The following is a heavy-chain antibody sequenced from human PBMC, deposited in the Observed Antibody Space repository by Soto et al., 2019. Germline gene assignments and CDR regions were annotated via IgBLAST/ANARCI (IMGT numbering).Heavy chain of an antibody. CDR2: ILPFFGTA. V-gene: IGHV1-69*15. Sequence: QVQLVQSGAEVKKPGSSVKVSCQASGGSFRRESINWVRQAPGQGPEWMGNILPFFGTADYAQKFQGRLTLTADVSTTTVYMELSSLRFEDTAVSYCARGHEFGGNSDASDVWGQGTMVIVSS. D-gene: IGHD2-15*01. CDR3: ARGHEFGGNSDASDV. J-gene: IGHJ3*01. CDR1: GGSFRRES.